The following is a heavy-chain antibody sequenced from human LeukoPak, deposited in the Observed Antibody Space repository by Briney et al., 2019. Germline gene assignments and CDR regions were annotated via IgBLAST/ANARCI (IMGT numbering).Heavy chain of an antibody. V-gene: IGHV4-30-2*01. CDR3: ARHVYGGNSFDY. Sequence: NPSQTLSLTCAVSGGSISSGGYSWSWIRQPPGKGLEWIGYIYHSGSTYYNPSLKSRVTISVDTSKNQFSLKLNLVTAADTAVYYCARHVYGGNSFDYWGQGTLVTVSS. D-gene: IGHD4-23*01. CDR1: GGSISSGGYS. J-gene: IGHJ4*02. CDR2: IYHSGST.